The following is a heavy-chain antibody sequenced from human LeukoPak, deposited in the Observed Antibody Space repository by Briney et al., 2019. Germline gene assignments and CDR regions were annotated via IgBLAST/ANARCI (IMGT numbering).Heavy chain of an antibody. CDR2: MSADSATT. CDR3: ARKSASGNYPLDY. Sequence: GGSLRLSCAASGFTFSSYAMSWVRQAPGKGLEWVSVMSADSATTFYADSVKGRFTISRDNAKNTVFLQMSSLRAEDTALYYCARKSASGNYPLDYWGQGTLVAVSP. V-gene: IGHV3-23*01. J-gene: IGHJ4*02. D-gene: IGHD5-24*01. CDR1: GFTFSSYA.